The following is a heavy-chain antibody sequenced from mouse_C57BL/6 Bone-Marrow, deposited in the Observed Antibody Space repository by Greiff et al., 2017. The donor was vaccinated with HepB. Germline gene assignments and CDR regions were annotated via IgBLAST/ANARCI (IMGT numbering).Heavy chain of an antibody. J-gene: IGHJ1*03. V-gene: IGHV1-81*01. Sequence: QVQLQQPGAELARPGASVKLSCKASGYTFTSYGISWVKQRTGQGLEWIGEIYPRSGNTYYNEKFKGKATLTADKSSSTAYMELRSLTSEDSAVYFCADSKSYWYFDVWGTGTTVTVSS. D-gene: IGHD2-5*01. CDR3: ADSKSYWYFDV. CDR1: GYTFTSYG. CDR2: IYPRSGNT.